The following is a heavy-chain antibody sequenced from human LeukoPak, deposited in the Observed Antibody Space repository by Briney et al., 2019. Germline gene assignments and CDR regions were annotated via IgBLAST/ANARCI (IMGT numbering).Heavy chain of an antibody. CDR1: GGTFSSYA. D-gene: IGHD3-9*01. V-gene: IGHV1-69*04. CDR2: IIPILGIA. CDR3: ARDDNFDY. Sequence: SVKVSCKASGGTFSSYAISWVRQAPGQGLEWMGRIIPILGIANYAQKFQGRVTITRDTSASTAYMELSSLRSEDTAVYYCARDDNFDYWGQGTLVTVSS. J-gene: IGHJ4*02.